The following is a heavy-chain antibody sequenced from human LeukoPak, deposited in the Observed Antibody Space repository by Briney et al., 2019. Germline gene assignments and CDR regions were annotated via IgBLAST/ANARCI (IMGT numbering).Heavy chain of an antibody. Sequence: GASVKVSCKVSGYTLTELSMHWVRQAPGKGLEWMGGFDPEDGETIYAQKFQGRVTMTEDTSTDTAYMELSSLRSEDTAVYYCATERSIVVVVAATTAFDIWGQGTMVTVSS. CDR2: FDPEDGET. CDR3: ATERSIVVVVAATTAFDI. CDR1: GYTLTELS. J-gene: IGHJ3*02. V-gene: IGHV1-24*01. D-gene: IGHD2-15*01.